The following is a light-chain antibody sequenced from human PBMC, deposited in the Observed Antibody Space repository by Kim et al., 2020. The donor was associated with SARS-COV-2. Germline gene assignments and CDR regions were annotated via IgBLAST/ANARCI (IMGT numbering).Light chain of an antibody. Sequence: SSPGERATLSCRASQSVINSLAWYQQKSGQAPRPLMYDASIRASGVPARFSGSGSGTDFTLIISSLEAEDFAVYFCQQRRDWPITFGQGTRLEIK. J-gene: IGKJ5*01. CDR1: QSVINS. CDR2: DAS. V-gene: IGKV3-11*01. CDR3: QQRRDWPIT.